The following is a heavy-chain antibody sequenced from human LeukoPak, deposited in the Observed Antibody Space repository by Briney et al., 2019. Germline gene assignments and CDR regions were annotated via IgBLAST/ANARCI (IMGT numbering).Heavy chain of an antibody. Sequence: PSETLSLTCTVPGVSISSYYWSWIRQPPGQGLELIGYIYYSGSTNYNPSLKSRVTISVDTSKNQLSLNLSSVTAADTAVYYCARFSVAAAGTGWFDPWGQGTLVTVSA. CDR3: ARFSVAAAGTGWFDP. V-gene: IGHV4-59*01. D-gene: IGHD6-13*01. CDR2: IYYSGST. J-gene: IGHJ5*02. CDR1: GVSISSYY.